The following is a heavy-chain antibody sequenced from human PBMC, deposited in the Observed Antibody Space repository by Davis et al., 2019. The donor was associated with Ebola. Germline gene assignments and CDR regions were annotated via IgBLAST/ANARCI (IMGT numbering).Heavy chain of an antibody. J-gene: IGHJ4*02. CDR1: GGSISSYY. V-gene: IGHV4-59*12. CDR2: IYHSGST. CDR3: ARGQQLDPFDY. Sequence: MPSETLSLTCTVSGGSISSYYWSWIRQPPGKGLEWIGEIYHSGSTNYNPSLKSRVTISVDKSKNQFSLKLSSVTAADTAVYYCARGQQLDPFDYWGQGTLVTVSS. D-gene: IGHD6-13*01.